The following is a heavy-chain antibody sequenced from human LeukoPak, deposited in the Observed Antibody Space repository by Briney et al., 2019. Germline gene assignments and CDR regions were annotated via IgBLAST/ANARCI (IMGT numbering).Heavy chain of an antibody. V-gene: IGHV3-53*01. CDR1: GFTFSSYA. CDR2: IYSGGST. D-gene: IGHD3-16*02. J-gene: IGHJ4*02. CDR3: ARDYRY. Sequence: GGSLRLSCAASGFTFSSYAMSWVRQAPGKGLEWVSVIYSGGSTYYADSVKGRFTISRDNSKNTLYLQMNSLRAEDTAVYYCARDYRYWGQGTLVTVSS.